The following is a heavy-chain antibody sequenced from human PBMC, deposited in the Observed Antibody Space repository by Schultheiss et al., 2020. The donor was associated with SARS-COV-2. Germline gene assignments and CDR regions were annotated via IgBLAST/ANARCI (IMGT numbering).Heavy chain of an antibody. CDR1: GFTFSSYG. D-gene: IGHD1-26*01. V-gene: IGHV3-30*03. CDR3: ARPGFNIVGATPLGYFQH. CDR2: ISYDGSNK. Sequence: GGSLRLSCAASGFTFSSYGMHWVRQAPGKGLEWVAVISYDGSNKYYADSVKGRFTISRDNSKNTLYLQMNSLRAEDTAVYYCARPGFNIVGATPLGYFQHWGQGTLVTVSS. J-gene: IGHJ1*01.